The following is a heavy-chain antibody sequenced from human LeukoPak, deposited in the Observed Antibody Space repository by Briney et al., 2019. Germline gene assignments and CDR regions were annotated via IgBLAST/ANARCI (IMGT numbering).Heavy chain of an antibody. CDR3: TRPGYYDSSGYYSRGY. Sequence: GRSLRLSCAASGFTFSGSAMHWVRQASGKGLEWVGRIRSKANSYATAYAASVKGRFTISRDDSKNTAYLQMNSLKTEDTAVYYCTRPGYYDSSGYYSRGYWGQGTLVTVSS. CDR2: IRSKANSYAT. CDR1: GFTFSGSA. V-gene: IGHV3-73*01. D-gene: IGHD3-22*01. J-gene: IGHJ4*02.